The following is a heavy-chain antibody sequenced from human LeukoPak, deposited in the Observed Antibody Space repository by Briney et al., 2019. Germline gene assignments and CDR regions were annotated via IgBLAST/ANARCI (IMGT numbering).Heavy chain of an antibody. D-gene: IGHD3-3*01. CDR1: GGSISSGGYY. CDR3: ARVSRGIFLAADN. V-gene: IGHV4-31*03. Sequence: SQTLSLTCTVSGGSISSGGYYWSWIRQHPGKGLEWIGYIYYSGSTYYNPSLKSRVTISVDTSKNQFSLKLRSVTAADTAVYYCARVSRGIFLAADNWGQGTLVTVSS. J-gene: IGHJ4*02. CDR2: IYYSGST.